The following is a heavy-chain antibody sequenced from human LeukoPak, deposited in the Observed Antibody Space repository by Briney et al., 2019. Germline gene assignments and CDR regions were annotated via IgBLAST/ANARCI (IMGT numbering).Heavy chain of an antibody. D-gene: IGHD3-10*01. CDR1: GYAFTSYG. V-gene: IGHV1-18*01. CDR3: ARDTEITMVQGVIPSLDY. J-gene: IGHJ4*02. CDR2: ISAYNSNT. Sequence: ASVKVSCKAYGYAFTSYGIGWVRQAPGQGLEWMGWISAYNSNTNYAQTLQGRVTMTTDTSTSTAYMELRSLRSDDTAVYYCARDTEITMVQGVIPSLDYSGQGTLVTVSS.